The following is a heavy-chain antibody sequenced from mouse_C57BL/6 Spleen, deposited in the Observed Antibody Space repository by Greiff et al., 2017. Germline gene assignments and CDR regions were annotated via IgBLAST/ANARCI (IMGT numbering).Heavy chain of an antibody. Sequence: EVKVVESGGGLVQPGGSMKLSCVASGFTFSNYWMNWVRQSPEKGLEWVAQIRLKSDNYATHYAESVKGRFTISRDDSKSSVYLQMNNLRAEDTGIYYCTALRGFAYWGQGTLVTVSA. CDR1: GFTFSNYW. D-gene: IGHD1-1*01. CDR2: IRLKSDNYAT. J-gene: IGHJ3*01. CDR3: TALRGFAY. V-gene: IGHV6-3*01.